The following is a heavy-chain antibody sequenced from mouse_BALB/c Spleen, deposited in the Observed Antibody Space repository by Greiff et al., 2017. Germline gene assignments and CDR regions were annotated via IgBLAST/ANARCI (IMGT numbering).Heavy chain of an antibody. CDR2: ISYDGSN. CDR3: ARFITTATYYFDY. J-gene: IGHJ2*01. Sequence: DVQLQESGPGLVKPSQSLSLTCSVTGYSITSGYYWNWIRQFPGNKLEWMGYISYDGSNNYNPSLKNRISITRDTSKNQFFLKLNSVTTEDTATYYCARFITTATYYFDYWGQGTTLTVSS. V-gene: IGHV3-6*02. CDR1: GYSITSGYY. D-gene: IGHD1-2*01.